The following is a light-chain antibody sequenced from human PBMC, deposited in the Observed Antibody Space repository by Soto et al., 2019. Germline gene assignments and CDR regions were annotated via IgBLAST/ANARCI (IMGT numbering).Light chain of an antibody. CDR1: QSVSSY. V-gene: IGKV3D-15*01. CDR3: QQYDDSMT. Sequence: EIVMTQSPATLSVSPGERATLSCRASQSVSSYLAWYQQKPGQAPRLLIYGASTRATGIPDRFSGSGSGTDFTLTISRLEPEDFAVYHCQQYDDSMTFGQGTQGGYQ. J-gene: IGKJ1*01. CDR2: GAS.